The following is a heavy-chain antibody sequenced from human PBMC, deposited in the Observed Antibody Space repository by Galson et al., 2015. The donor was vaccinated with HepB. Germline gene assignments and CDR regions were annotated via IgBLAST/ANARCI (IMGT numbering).Heavy chain of an antibody. V-gene: IGHV6-1*01. CDR3: AREDYGGNSDGSFDY. D-gene: IGHD4-23*01. CDR2: TYYRSKWYN. CDR1: GDSVSINSAA. Sequence: CAISGDSVSINSAAWNWIRQSPSRGLEWLGRTYYRSKWYNDYAVSVKSRITINPDTSKNQFSLQLNSVTPEDTAVYYCAREDYGGNSDGSFDYWGQGTLVTVPS. J-gene: IGHJ4*02.